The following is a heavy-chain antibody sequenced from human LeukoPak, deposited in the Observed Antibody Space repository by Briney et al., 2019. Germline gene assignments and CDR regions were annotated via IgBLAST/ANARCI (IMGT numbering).Heavy chain of an antibody. CDR1: GYTFTGYY. CDR3: ARSHPRNYYYYYYMDV. CDR2: INPNSGGT. D-gene: IGHD1-14*01. J-gene: IGHJ6*03. V-gene: IGHV1-2*02. Sequence: ASVKVSCKASGYTFTGYYMHWVRQAPGQGLEWMGWINPNSGGTNYAQKFQGRVTMTRDTSISTAYMELSRLRSDDTAVYYCARSHPRNYYYYYYMDVWGKGTTVTVSS.